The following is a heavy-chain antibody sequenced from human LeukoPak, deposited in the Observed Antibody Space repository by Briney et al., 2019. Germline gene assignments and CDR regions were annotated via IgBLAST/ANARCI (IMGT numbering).Heavy chain of an antibody. V-gene: IGHV3-21*01. CDR2: ISSSSSYI. CDR1: GFTFSSYS. J-gene: IGHJ4*02. Sequence: GGSLRLSCAASGFTFSSYSMNWVRQAPGKGLEWVSSISSSSSYICYADSVKGRFTISRDNAKNSLYLQMNSLRAEDTAVYYCARGQNVDYWGQGTLVTVSS. CDR3: ARGQNVDY.